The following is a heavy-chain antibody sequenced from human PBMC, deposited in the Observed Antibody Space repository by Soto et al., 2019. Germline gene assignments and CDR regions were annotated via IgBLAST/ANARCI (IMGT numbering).Heavy chain of an antibody. CDR3: AIAVVMDAFDI. V-gene: IGHV1-69*02. D-gene: IGHD3-22*01. Sequence: SVTVSCKASVGTFSSYTISWVRQAPGQGLEWMGRIIPISGIANYAQKFQGRVTMTRNKSTSTAYMELSSLRSEDTAVYYCAIAVVMDAFDIWGQGTMVTVSS. J-gene: IGHJ3*02. CDR2: IIPISGIA. CDR1: VGTFSSYT.